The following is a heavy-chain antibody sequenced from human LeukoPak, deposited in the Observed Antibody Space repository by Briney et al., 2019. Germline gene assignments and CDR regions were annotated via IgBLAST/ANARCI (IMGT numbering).Heavy chain of an antibody. CDR3: ARAQGYYDSSGYALFDY. CDR1: GGSISGYY. D-gene: IGHD3-22*01. CDR2: IYYSGST. V-gene: IGHV4-59*01. Sequence: PSETLSLTCTVSGGSISGYYWSWIRQPPGKGLEWIGYIYYSGSTNYNPSLKSRVTISVDTSKNQFSLKLSSVTAADTAVYYCARAQGYYDSSGYALFDYWGQGTLVTVSS. J-gene: IGHJ4*02.